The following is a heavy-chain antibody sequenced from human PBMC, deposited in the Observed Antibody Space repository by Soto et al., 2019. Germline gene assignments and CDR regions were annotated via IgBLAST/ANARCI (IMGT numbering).Heavy chain of an antibody. Sequence: QVQLVESGGGVVQPGRSLRLSCAASGFTFSSFGMHWVRQAPGKGLEWVAHISYDGSNDHSADSVKGRFTISRDNSXAXVYLQMNSLRVEDTAVYYCAKDTYFHDSSGYYIFDYWGQGTLVTVSS. CDR2: ISYDGSND. CDR3: AKDTYFHDSSGYYIFDY. D-gene: IGHD3-22*01. J-gene: IGHJ4*02. V-gene: IGHV3-30*18. CDR1: GFTFSSFG.